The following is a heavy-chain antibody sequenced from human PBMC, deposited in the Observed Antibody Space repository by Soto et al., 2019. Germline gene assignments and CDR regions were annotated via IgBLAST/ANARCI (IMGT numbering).Heavy chain of an antibody. CDR1: GFTFSNYG. J-gene: IGHJ4*02. CDR2: ISNDGSNK. CDR3: AKEGYYGSGSYPFFDY. D-gene: IGHD3-10*01. V-gene: IGHV3-30*18. Sequence: ESGGGVVPPGRSLRLSCAASGFTFSNYGMHWVRQAPGKGLEWVAVISNDGSNKYYADSAKGRFTISRDNSKNTLFLQMNSLRAEDTAVYYCAKEGYYGSGSYPFFDYWGQGTLVTVSS.